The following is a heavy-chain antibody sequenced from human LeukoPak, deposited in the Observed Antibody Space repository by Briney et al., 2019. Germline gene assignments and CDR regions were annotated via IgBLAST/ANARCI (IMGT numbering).Heavy chain of an antibody. CDR1: GYSFRNYG. Sequence: ASVKVSCKASGYSFRNYGISWVRQAPGQGLEWMGWISPYSGSTDYPQKFKGRVTMSTDTSTSTAYMELRSLRSDDTAVYYCARDGIAYDFWSGSRRLLVPCYMDVWGKGTTVTVSS. CDR3: ARDGIAYDFWSGSRRLLVPCYMDV. V-gene: IGHV1-18*01. J-gene: IGHJ6*03. CDR2: ISPYSGST. D-gene: IGHD3-3*01.